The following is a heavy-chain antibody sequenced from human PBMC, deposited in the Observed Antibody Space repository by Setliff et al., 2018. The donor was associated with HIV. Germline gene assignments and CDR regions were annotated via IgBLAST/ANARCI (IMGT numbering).Heavy chain of an antibody. Sequence: SETLSLTCTVSGGSINSHYWCWVRQPPGKGLEWIGSIYYSRNTNYNPSLKSRVTISVETSKNQFSLNLNSVTAADTSVYYCARDPGGLYCTSASCQGGCFDPWGQGTLVTVSS. CDR2: IYYSRNT. V-gene: IGHV4-59*11. CDR3: ARDPGGLYCTSASCQGGCFDP. CDR1: GGSINSHY. J-gene: IGHJ5*02. D-gene: IGHD2-2*01.